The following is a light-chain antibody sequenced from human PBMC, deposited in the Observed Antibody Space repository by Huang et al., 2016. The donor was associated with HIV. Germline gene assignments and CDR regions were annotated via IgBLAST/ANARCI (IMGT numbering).Light chain of an antibody. CDR3: QHYNNWPYT. Sequence: EIVMTQSPATLSVSPGERDILSCRASQSVGSNLAWYQQKPGQAPRLLIYGASTRAAGFPARFSASGSGTEFTLTISSLQSEDFAVYYCQHYNNWPYTFGQGTKLEIK. J-gene: IGKJ2*01. CDR1: QSVGSN. V-gene: IGKV3-15*01. CDR2: GAS.